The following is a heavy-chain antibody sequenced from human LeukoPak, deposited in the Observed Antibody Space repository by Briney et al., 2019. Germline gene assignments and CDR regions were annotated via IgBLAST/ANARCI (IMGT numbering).Heavy chain of an antibody. CDR3: ARDSYGDYAFPNAFDI. CDR1: GGTFSSYA. J-gene: IGHJ3*02. D-gene: IGHD4-17*01. V-gene: IGHV1-69*06. CDR2: IIPIFGTA. Sequence: SVKVSCKASGGTFSSYAINWVRQAPGQGLEWMGGIIPIFGTANHAQKFQGRVTITADKSTSTAYMELSSLRSDDTAVYYCARDSYGDYAFPNAFDIWGQGTTVTVSS.